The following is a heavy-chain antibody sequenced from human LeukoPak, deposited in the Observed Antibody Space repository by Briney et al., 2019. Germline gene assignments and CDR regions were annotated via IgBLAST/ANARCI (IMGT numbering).Heavy chain of an antibody. Sequence: PGGSLRLSCAASGFTVSSNYMSWVRQAPGKGLEWVSVIYSGGSTYYADSVKGRFTISRDNSKNTLYLQMNSLRAEDTAVYYCARAVDTTWRYFDYWGQGTLVTVSS. J-gene: IGHJ4*02. D-gene: IGHD3-3*01. V-gene: IGHV3-66*01. CDR3: ARAVDTTWRYFDY. CDR1: GFTVSSNY. CDR2: IYSGGST.